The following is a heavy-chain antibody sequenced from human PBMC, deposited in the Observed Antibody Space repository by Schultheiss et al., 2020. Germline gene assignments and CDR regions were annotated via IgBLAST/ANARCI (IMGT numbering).Heavy chain of an antibody. CDR3: ARGYTGNSNAFDI. CDR1: GDTLISHD. V-gene: IGHV1-8*01. CDR2: MNPNSGHT. J-gene: IGHJ3*02. Sequence: ASVKVSCKASGDTLISHDINWVRQATGQGLEWMGWMNPNSGHTGYAQKFQGIVTMTRDTSTSTLYMELSSLRSEDTGVYYCARGYTGNSNAFDIWGQGTMVTVSS. D-gene: IGHD4-23*01.